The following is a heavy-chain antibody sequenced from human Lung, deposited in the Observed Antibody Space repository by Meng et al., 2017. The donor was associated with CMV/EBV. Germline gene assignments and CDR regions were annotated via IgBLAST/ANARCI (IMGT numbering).Heavy chain of an antibody. CDR2: IIPILGIA. CDR3: ARGHTAMVPYFDY. J-gene: IGHJ4*02. Sequence: CKSSRGTFSSSAISWVRQAPGHALEWMGGIIPILGIANYAQTFQGRVTIPADKSTSTAYMELSSLRSEDTAVYYCARGHTAMVPYFDYWGQGTLVTVS. D-gene: IGHD5-18*01. CDR1: RGTFSSSA. V-gene: IGHV1-69*10.